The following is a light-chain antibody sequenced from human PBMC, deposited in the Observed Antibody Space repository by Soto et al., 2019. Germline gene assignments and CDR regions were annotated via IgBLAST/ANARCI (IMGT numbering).Light chain of an antibody. J-gene: IGLJ2*01. CDR2: DVT. CDR3: SSYTSIIAVV. Sequence: QAASVSGSPGQSITISCTGTSNDIGPYNYVSWYQQHPGKAPRLLIYDVTNRPSGFSDRFSGSKSGRTASLTISGLQAEDEADYYCSSYTSIIAVVFGGGTKLTVL. CDR1: SNDIGPYNY. V-gene: IGLV2-14*03.